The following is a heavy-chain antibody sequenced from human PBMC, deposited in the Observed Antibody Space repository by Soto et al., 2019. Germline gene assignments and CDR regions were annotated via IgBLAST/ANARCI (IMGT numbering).Heavy chain of an antibody. J-gene: IGHJ4*02. CDR3: ARTKGSFSSSWSH. Sequence: EVQLVESGGGLVQPGRSLRLSCAASGFTFDDYAMHWVRQAPGKGLEWVSGISWNSDTIGYADSVKGRFTISRDNAKNSLDLQMNSLRAEDTAFYYCARTKGSFSSSWSHWGQGTLVTVSS. V-gene: IGHV3-9*01. CDR2: ISWNSDTI. D-gene: IGHD6-13*01. CDR1: GFTFDDYA.